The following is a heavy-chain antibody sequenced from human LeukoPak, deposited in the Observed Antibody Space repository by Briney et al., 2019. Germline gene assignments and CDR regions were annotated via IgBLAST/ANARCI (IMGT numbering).Heavy chain of an antibody. Sequence: WASVKVSCKASGYTFTSYYMHWVRQAPGQGLEWMGIINPSGGSTSYAQKFQGRVTMTRDMSASTVYMELSSLRSEDTAVYYCARDAIGRDGYNAHFDYWGQGTLVTVSS. J-gene: IGHJ4*02. CDR3: ARDAIGRDGYNAHFDY. D-gene: IGHD5-24*01. V-gene: IGHV1-46*01. CDR1: GYTFTSYY. CDR2: INPSGGST.